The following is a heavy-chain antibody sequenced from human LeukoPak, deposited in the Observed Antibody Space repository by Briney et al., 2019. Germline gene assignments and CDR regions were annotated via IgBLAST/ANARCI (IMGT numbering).Heavy chain of an antibody. CDR2: ISYGGST. CDR1: GGSISSYY. D-gene: IGHD3-3*01. V-gene: IGHV4-59*01. CDR3: ARGIFGMVLNAFDL. J-gene: IGHJ3*01. Sequence: ASETLSLTCTVSGGSISSYYWTWIRQPPGRGLEWVGYISYGGSTNYNPSLKSRVTISVDTSTNQFSLKLSSVTAADTAVYYCARGIFGMVLNAFDLWGRGTMVTVS.